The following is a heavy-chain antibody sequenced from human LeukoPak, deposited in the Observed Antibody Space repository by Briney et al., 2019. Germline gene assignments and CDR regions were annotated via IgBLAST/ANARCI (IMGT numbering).Heavy chain of an antibody. D-gene: IGHD3-10*01. V-gene: IGHV3-74*01. J-gene: IGHJ4*02. CDR2: INTDGSIT. CDR1: GCTVSSSH. CDR3: ARDRGPRTGFMVREAYDY. Sequence: PGGSLRLSCAASGCTVSSSHMSWVRQAPGRGLVWVSRINTDGSITNYADSVKGRFSISRDNAKNTLYLQMSSLRAEDTAVYYCARDRGPRTGFMVREAYDYWGQGTLVTVSS.